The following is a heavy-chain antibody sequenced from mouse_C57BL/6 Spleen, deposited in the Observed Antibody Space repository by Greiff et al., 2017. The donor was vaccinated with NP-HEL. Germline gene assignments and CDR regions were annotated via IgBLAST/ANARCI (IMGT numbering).Heavy chain of an antibody. D-gene: IGHD1-1*01. V-gene: IGHV1-69*01. CDR2: IDPSDSYT. Sequence: QVQLQQPGAELVMPGASVKLSCKASGYTFTSYWMHWVKQRPGQGLEWIGEIDPSDSYTYYNQKFKGKSTLTVDKSSSTAYMQLSSLTSEDSAVYYCARCYGTFYYALDYWGQGTTVTVSS. CDR3: ARCYGTFYYALDY. J-gene: IGHJ4*01. CDR1: GYTFTSYW.